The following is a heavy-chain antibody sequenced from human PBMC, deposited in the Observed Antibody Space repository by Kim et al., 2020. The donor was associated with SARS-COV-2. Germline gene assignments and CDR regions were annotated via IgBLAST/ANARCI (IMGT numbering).Heavy chain of an antibody. CDR2: SEST. CDR3: ARGGGVFTY. J-gene: IGHJ4*02. Sequence: SESTKYHPALRSRVTITTDTSKNQFSLKLSSVTAADTAVYYCARGGGVFTYWGQGTLVIVSS. V-gene: IGHV4-34*01. D-gene: IGHD2-8*01.